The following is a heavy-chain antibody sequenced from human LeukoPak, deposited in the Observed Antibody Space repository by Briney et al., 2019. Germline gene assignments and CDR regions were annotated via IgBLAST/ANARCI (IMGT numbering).Heavy chain of an antibody. Sequence: PSETLSLTCTVSGGSISSYYWSWIRQPPGKGLEWIGYIYYSGSTNYNPSLKSRVTISVDTSKNQFSLKLSSVTAADTAVYYCARRRGYASFDYWGQGTLVTVSS. CDR3: ARRRGYASFDY. CDR2: IYYSGST. V-gene: IGHV4-59*01. D-gene: IGHD5-12*01. J-gene: IGHJ4*02. CDR1: GGSISSYY.